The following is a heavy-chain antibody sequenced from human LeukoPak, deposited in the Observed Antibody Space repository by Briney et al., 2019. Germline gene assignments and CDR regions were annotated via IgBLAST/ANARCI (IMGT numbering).Heavy chain of an antibody. Sequence: PSETLSLTCAFYGGSFSGYYWSWIRQPPGKGLEWIGEINHSGSTNYNPSLKSRVTISVDTSKNQFSLKLSSVTAADTAVYYCARAPIVVVTAPVTPFDYWGQGTLVTVSS. CDR3: ARAPIVVVTAPVTPFDY. CDR2: INHSGST. CDR1: GGSFSGYY. V-gene: IGHV4-34*01. J-gene: IGHJ4*02. D-gene: IGHD2-21*02.